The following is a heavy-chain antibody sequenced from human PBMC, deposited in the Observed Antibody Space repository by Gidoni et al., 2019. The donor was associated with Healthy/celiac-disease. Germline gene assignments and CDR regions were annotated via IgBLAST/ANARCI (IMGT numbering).Heavy chain of an antibody. J-gene: IGHJ1*01. CDR3: AKPYYYDSSGYYLDEYFQN. Sequence: GGVVQPGRSLRLSCAASGFTFSSYGMHWVRQAPGKGLKWVAVISYDGSNKYYADSVKGRFTISRDNSKNTLYLQMNSLRAEDTAVYYCAKPYYYDSSGYYLDEYFQNWGQGTLVTVSS. D-gene: IGHD3-22*01. CDR1: GFTFSSYG. V-gene: IGHV3-30*18. CDR2: ISYDGSNK.